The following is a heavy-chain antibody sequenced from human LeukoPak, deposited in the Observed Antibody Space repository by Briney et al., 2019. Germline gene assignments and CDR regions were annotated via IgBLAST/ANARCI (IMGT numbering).Heavy chain of an antibody. Sequence: NRSETLSLTCSVSGDSISIYYWSWIRQPPGKGLEWIGYIYNSGSTNYNPSLKSRVTISVDTSKNQFSLQLNSVTPEDTAVYYCARRGVGYCSSTSCLGWFDPWGQGTLVTVSS. D-gene: IGHD2-2*01. V-gene: IGHV4-59*12. J-gene: IGHJ5*02. CDR2: IYNSGST. CDR3: ARRGVGYCSSTSCLGWFDP. CDR1: GDSISIYY.